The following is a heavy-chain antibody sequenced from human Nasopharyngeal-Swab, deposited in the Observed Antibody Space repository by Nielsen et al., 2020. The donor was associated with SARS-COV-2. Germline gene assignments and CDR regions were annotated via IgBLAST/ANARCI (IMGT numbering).Heavy chain of an antibody. CDR1: GGTFSSYA. D-gene: IGHD1-1*01. CDR2: IIPILGIS. J-gene: IGHJ6*02. Sequence: SVKVSCKASGGTFSSYAISWVRQAPGQGLEWMGGIIPILGISNYAQQFQGRVTLTTDKSTSTAYMELSRLRSDDTAVYYCARSQLERPADVWGQGTTVTVSS. V-gene: IGHV1-69*10. CDR3: ARSQLERPADV.